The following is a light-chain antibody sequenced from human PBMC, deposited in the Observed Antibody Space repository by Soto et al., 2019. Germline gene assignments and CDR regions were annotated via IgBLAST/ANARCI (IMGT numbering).Light chain of an antibody. CDR3: QQYGSSLRT. V-gene: IGKV3-20*01. CDR1: QSLSSSF. Sequence: EIVLTQSPGTLSLSPGERATLSCRASQSLSSSFLAWYQQKPGQAPRLLIYAASSRATGIPDRFSGSVSGTDFTLTINRLEPEDFAVYYCQQYGSSLRTFVQGTKVEIK. CDR2: AAS. J-gene: IGKJ1*01.